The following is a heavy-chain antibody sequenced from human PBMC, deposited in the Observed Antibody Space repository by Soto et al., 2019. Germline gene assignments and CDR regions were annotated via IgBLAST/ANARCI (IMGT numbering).Heavy chain of an antibody. CDR2: LNWNSGDI. V-gene: IGHV3-9*01. Sequence: SLSLSFAASGFTFENYAMHWVGQGPGKGLEWVSGLNWNSGDIGYADSVKGRFTISRDNAENSLYLQMNSLRAEDTAFYYCAKDMSGYPPYYFDYWGQGTLVTVSS. CDR1: GFTFENYA. CDR3: AKDMSGYPPYYFDY. J-gene: IGHJ4*02. D-gene: IGHD3-3*01.